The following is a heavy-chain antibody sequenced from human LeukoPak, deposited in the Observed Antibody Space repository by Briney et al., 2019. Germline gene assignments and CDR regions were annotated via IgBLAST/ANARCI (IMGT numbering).Heavy chain of an antibody. D-gene: IGHD2-21*02. V-gene: IGHV1-2*02. CDR3: ARDKDVVTAAY. J-gene: IGHJ4*02. Sequence: ASVEVSCKASGYTFTGYYMHWVRQAPGQGLEWMGWINPNSGGTNYAQKFQCRVTMTRDTSISTAYMELSRLRSDDTAVYYCARDKDVVTAAYWGQGTLVTVSS. CDR1: GYTFTGYY. CDR2: INPNSGGT.